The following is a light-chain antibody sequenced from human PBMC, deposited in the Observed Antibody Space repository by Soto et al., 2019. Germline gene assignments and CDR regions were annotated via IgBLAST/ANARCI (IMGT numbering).Light chain of an antibody. Sequence: DIQMTQSPSTLSASVGDRVTITCRASQSISNLLAWYQQKPGKAPKLLIYKASTLKSGVPSRFSGSGSGTEFTLTISSLQPDDFAAYYCQQHSPYWGSFGQGTKVDIK. CDR1: QSISNL. CDR3: QQHSPYWGS. CDR2: KAS. V-gene: IGKV1-5*03. J-gene: IGKJ1*01.